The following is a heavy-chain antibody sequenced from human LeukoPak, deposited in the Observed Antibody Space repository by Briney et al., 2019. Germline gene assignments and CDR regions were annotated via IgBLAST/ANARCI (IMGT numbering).Heavy chain of an antibody. CDR1: GFTFSGHW. CDR2: INGDGTAT. CDR3: AKDKWWGASDH. J-gene: IGHJ4*02. V-gene: IGHV3-74*01. D-gene: IGHD2-8*01. Sequence: PGGSLRLSCAASGFTFSGHWMHWVRQTPGKGPVWVADINGDGTATNYAGSVKGRFTISRDNAKNTLYLQMNTLRAEDTAVYYCAKDKWWGASDHWGQGSLVTVSS.